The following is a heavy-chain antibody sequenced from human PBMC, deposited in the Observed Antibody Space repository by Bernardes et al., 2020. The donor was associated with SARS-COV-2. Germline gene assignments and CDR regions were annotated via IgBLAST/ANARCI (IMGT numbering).Heavy chain of an antibody. CDR2: INSDGSNT. CDR1: GFTLSRYW. Sequence: GGSLRLSCAASGFTLSRYWMHWVRQAPGKGLMWVARINSDGSNTRYADSVLGRFTISRDNAKNTLFLQMNSLRVEDTATYYCEVNYYYGMDVWGQGTTVTVSS. D-gene: IGHD3-10*01. J-gene: IGHJ6*02. CDR3: EVNYYYGMDV. V-gene: IGHV3-74*01.